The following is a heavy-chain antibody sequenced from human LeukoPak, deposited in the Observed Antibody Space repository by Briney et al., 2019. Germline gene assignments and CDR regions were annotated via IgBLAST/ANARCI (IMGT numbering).Heavy chain of an antibody. CDR2: ISSSSSTI. CDR1: GFTFSSYS. Sequence: PGGSLRLSCAASGFTFSSYSMNWVRQAPGKGLEWVSYISSSSSTIYYADSVKGRFTISRDNAKNSLYLQMNSLRAEDTAVYYCARAHIYYDSSGYYYDPENYWGQGTLVTVSS. J-gene: IGHJ4*02. CDR3: ARAHIYYDSSGYYYDPENY. V-gene: IGHV3-48*04. D-gene: IGHD3-22*01.